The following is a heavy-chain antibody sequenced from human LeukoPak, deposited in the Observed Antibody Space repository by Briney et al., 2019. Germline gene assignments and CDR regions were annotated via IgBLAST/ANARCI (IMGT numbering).Heavy chain of an antibody. CDR2: IYPDDSDT. CDR3: ARQNVEYSSGKYYKQGVDS. D-gene: IGHD3-10*01. Sequence: GESLKISCKASGYTFGNYWIAWVRQMPGKGLEWMAIIYPDDSDTRYNPSFQGQVTVSVDKPGNTAYLQLISLKASDTATYYCARQNVEYSSGKYYKQGVDSWGQGTLVSVSS. CDR1: GYTFGNYW. V-gene: IGHV5-51*01. J-gene: IGHJ5*01.